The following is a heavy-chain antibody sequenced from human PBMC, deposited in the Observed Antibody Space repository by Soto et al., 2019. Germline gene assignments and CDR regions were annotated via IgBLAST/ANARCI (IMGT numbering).Heavy chain of an antibody. V-gene: IGHV1-18*01. CDR1: SYTFTTYG. Sequence: QVQLVQSGAEVKKPGASVKVSCKASSYTFTTYGISWVRQAPGQGLERMGWINAYKGNTNYAQKLQGRVTMTTDTSTSTAYMDLRSLGSDDTAVYYCARDPVAGTYFDYWGQGTLVTVAS. D-gene: IGHD6-19*01. J-gene: IGHJ4*02. CDR3: ARDPVAGTYFDY. CDR2: INAYKGNT.